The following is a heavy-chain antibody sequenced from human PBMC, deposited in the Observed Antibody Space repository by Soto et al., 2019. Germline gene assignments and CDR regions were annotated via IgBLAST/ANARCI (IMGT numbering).Heavy chain of an antibody. CDR3: ARRLVGATTDYYYGMDV. J-gene: IGHJ6*02. CDR2: IIPIFGTA. Sequence: SVKVSCKASGGTFSSYAISWVRQAPGQGLEWMGGIIPIFGTANYAQKFQGRVTITADESTSTAYMELSSLRSEDTAVYYCARRLVGATTDYYYGMDVWGQGTTVTVSS. V-gene: IGHV1-69*13. CDR1: GGTFSSYA. D-gene: IGHD1-26*01.